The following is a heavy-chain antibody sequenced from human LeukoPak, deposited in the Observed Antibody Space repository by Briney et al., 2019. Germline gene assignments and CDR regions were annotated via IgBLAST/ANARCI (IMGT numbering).Heavy chain of an antibody. D-gene: IGHD6-19*01. J-gene: IGHJ4*02. CDR2: INHSGST. V-gene: IGHV4-34*01. CDR1: GGSFSGYY. CDR3: ARGRAVAGKFDY. Sequence: SETLSLTCAVYGGSFSGYYWSWIRQPPGKGLEWIGEINHSGSTNYNPSLKSRVTISVDTSKNQFSLKLSSVTAADTAVYYCARGRAVAGKFDYWGQGTLVTVSS.